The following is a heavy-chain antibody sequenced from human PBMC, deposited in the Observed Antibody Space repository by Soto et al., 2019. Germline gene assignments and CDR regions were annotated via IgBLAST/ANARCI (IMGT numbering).Heavy chain of an antibody. CDR2: IYYSGST. D-gene: IGHD5-12*01. V-gene: IGHV4-59*01. CDR3: ARRDGYNPYYFDY. Sequence: SETLSLTCTVSGGSISSYYWSWIRQPPGKGLEWIGYIYYSGSTNYNPSLKSRVTISVDTSKNQFSLKLSSVTAADTAVYYCARRDGYNPYYFDYWGQGTLVTVSS. J-gene: IGHJ4*02. CDR1: GGSISSYY.